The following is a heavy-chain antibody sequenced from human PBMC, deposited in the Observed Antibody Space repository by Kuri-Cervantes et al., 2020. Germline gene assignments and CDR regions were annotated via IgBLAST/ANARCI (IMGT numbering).Heavy chain of an antibody. CDR2: IYYSGST. V-gene: IGHV4-39*01. CDR3: ASQAIQLWLRDDYYYYGMDV. J-gene: IGHJ6*02. D-gene: IGHD5-18*01. CDR1: GGSISSSSYY. Sequence: SETLSLTCTVSGGSISSSSYYWGWIRQPPGKGLEWIGSIYYSGSTYYNPSLKSRVTISVDTSKNQSSLKLSSVTAADTAVYYCASQAIQLWLRDDYYYYGMDVWGQGTTVTVSS.